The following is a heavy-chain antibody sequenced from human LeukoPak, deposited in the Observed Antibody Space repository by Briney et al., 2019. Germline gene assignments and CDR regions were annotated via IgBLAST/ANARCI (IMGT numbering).Heavy chain of an antibody. V-gene: IGHV1-2*02. Sequence: GASVKVSCKASGYTFTGYYVHWVRQAPGQGPEWMGWIIPSSGGTNYAKRFQGRVTMTRGTSISTAYMELSRLRSDDTAVYYCARDLSTRGDEDRFDYWGQGTLVTVSS. CDR2: IIPSSGGT. CDR3: ARDLSTRGDEDRFDY. J-gene: IGHJ4*02. D-gene: IGHD2-2*01. CDR1: GYTFTGYY.